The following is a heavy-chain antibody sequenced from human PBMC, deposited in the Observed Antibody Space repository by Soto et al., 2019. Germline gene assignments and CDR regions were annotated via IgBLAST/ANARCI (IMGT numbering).Heavy chain of an antibody. CDR3: AGGYSRRDWFDS. V-gene: IGHV4-31*03. Sequence: QVQLQESGPGLMKPSQTLSLTCTVSGGYISTAGSFWSWVRQHPGKGLEWIGYMSHSETTHYNSSLESRVTMSIYTSKNHFSLNQDSVTDADTAVYYCAGGYSRRDWFDSWGPGTLFIVSS. CDR1: GGYISTAGSF. CDR2: MSHSETT. D-gene: IGHD5-12*01. J-gene: IGHJ5*01.